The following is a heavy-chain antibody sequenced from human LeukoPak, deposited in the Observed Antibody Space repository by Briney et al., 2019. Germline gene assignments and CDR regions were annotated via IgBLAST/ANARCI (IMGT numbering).Heavy chain of an antibody. J-gene: IGHJ6*02. V-gene: IGHV3-23*01. CDR3: VRRAAVRGMDF. D-gene: IGHD1-14*01. CDR2: ISGSGDST. Sequence: GGSLRLSCTGSGFIFDTHTLTWVRQAPGKGLEWVASISGSGDSTNCGDSVKGRFTISRDNFKRTVHLEMSNLRADDTAMYYCVRRAAVRGMDFWGLGTTVMVSS. CDR1: GFIFDTHT.